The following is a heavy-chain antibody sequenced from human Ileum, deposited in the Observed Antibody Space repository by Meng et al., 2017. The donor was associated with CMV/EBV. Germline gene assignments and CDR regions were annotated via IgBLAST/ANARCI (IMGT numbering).Heavy chain of an antibody. CDR2: IYWDDDK. Sequence: TFKESGPTLVQPHPTLTLPFTFSGFPLRASGVGVGWIRQPPGKALEWLALIYWDDDKRYSPSLKSRLTITKDTSNNQVVLIMTNMDPVDTATYYCAHSSDYYDSSGELDYWGQGTLVTVSS. V-gene: IGHV2-5*02. J-gene: IGHJ4*02. D-gene: IGHD3-22*01. CDR1: GFPLRASGVG. CDR3: AHSSDYYDSSGELDY.